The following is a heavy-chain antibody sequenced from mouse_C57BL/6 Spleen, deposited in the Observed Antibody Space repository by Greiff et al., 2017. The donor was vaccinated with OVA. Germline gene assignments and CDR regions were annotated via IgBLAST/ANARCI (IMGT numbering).Heavy chain of an antibody. V-gene: IGHV1-55*01. CDR3: ARDGQLRLRWFAY. CDR1: GYTFTSYW. Sequence: QVHVKQPGAELVKPGASVKMSCKASGYTFTSYWITWVKQRPGQGLEWIGDIYPGSGSTNYNEKFKSKATLTVDTSSSTAYMQLSSLTSEDSAVYYCARDGQLRLRWFAYWGQGTLVTVSA. CDR2: IYPGSGST. D-gene: IGHD3-2*02. J-gene: IGHJ3*01.